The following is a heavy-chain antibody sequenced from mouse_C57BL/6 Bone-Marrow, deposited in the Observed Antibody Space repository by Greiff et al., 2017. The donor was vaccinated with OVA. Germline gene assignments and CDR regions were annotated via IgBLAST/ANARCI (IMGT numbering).Heavy chain of an antibody. V-gene: IGHV1-55*01. CDR2: IYPGSGST. J-gene: IGHJ4*01. CDR3: ARDDGYYFYAMDY. CDR1: GYTFTSYW. D-gene: IGHD2-3*01. Sequence: VQLQQPGAELVKPGASVKMSCKASGYTFTSYWITWVKQRPGQGLEWIGDIYPGSGSTNYNEKFKSKATLTVDTSSSTAYMQLCSLTSEDSAVYYCARDDGYYFYAMDYWGQGTSVTVSS.